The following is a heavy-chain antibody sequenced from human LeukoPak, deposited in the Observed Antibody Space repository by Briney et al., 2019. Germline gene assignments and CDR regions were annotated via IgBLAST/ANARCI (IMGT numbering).Heavy chain of an antibody. Sequence: ASVKVSCKASGYTFRDYFMFWVRQAPGQGLEWMGRINPNSGNTGFAQKFQDRVSMTRDTSINTAYMELTSLRSGDTAVYYCARATPGGLHGYSFDYWGQGTVVTVYS. CDR1: GYTFRDYF. CDR3: ARATPGGLHGYSFDY. J-gene: IGHJ4*02. D-gene: IGHD5-24*01. V-gene: IGHV1-8*02. CDR2: INPNSGNT.